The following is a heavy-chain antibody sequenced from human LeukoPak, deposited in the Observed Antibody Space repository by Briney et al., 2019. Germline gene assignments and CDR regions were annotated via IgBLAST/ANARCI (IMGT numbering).Heavy chain of an antibody. CDR3: ARDSHGYCGGGSCYSGGWFDP. V-gene: IGHV4-34*01. CDR1: GGSFSGYY. J-gene: IGHJ5*02. D-gene: IGHD2-15*01. Sequence: SETLSLTCAVYGGSFSGYYWSWIRQPPGKGLEWIGEINHSGSTNYNPSLKSRVTISVDTSKSQFSLKLSSVTAADTAVYYCARDSHGYCGGGSCYSGGWFDPWDQGTLVTVSS. CDR2: INHSGST.